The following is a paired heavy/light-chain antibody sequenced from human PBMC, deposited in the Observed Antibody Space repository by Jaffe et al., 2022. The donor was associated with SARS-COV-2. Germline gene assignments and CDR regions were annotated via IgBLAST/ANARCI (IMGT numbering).Heavy chain of an antibody. J-gene: IGHJ4*02. Sequence: EVQLVESGGGLVQPGGSLSLSCTATGFTFSRYWMAWVRQAPGKGLEYLDIKDQDDSKRRSVASVQGRFTIFRDNAGSSLHLQMDTLRTEDTAVYYCARVVLEKEWLFDVWGQGTLVTVSA. CDR3: ARVVLEKEWLFDV. CDR2: KDQDDSKR. CDR1: GFTFSRYW. D-gene: IGHD2-21*01. V-gene: IGHV3-7*03.
Light chain of an antibody. CDR2: GAS. J-gene: IGKJ1*01. CDR1: RHVSSS. CDR3: QHTYSTPWT. V-gene: IGKV1-39*01. Sequence: DIQMTQSPSSLLASVGDRVTISCRASRHVSSSVNWFQQKPGKAPEALIFGASTLHSGVPARFSGSGYGTDFTLTIVSLQPEDFAHYYCQHTYSTPWTFGQGTKVEV.